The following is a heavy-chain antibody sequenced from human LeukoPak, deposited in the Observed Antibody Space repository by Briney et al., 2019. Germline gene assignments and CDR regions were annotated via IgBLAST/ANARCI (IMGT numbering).Heavy chain of an antibody. CDR1: GGSISSGNYY. J-gene: IGHJ4*02. Sequence: PSETLSLTCTVSGGSISSGNYYWTWIRQPPGKGLEWIGCIYHSGSPYNSPSLKSRVTISVDKSRNQFSLNLVSVTAADTAVYYCARTTVGATAYWGQGTLVTVSS. D-gene: IGHD1-26*01. CDR2: IYHSGSP. CDR3: ARTTVGATAY. V-gene: IGHV4-30-2*01.